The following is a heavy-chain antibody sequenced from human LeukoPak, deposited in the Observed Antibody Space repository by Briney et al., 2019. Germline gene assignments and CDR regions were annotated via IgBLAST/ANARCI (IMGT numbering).Heavy chain of an antibody. CDR3: ASYGGNRDY. D-gene: IGHD4-23*01. Sequence: PSQTLSLTCAVSGVSISSGGYSWSWIRQPPGKGLEWIGYIYHSGSTYYNPSLKSRVTISVDRSKNQFSLKLSSVTTADTAVYYCASYGGNRDYWGQGTLVTVSS. CDR1: GVSISSGGYS. CDR2: IYHSGST. V-gene: IGHV4-30-2*01. J-gene: IGHJ4*02.